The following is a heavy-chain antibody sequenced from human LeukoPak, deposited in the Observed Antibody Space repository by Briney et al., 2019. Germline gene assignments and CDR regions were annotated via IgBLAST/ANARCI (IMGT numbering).Heavy chain of an antibody. CDR1: GYSSTNYW. V-gene: IGHV5-51*01. J-gene: IGHJ4*02. Sequence: GESLKISCKGSGYSSTNYWIGWVRQMPGKGLEWMGIIYPGDSDTRYSPSFQGQVTISADKSISTAYLQWSSLKASDTAMYYCARSYCSGGSCYDYWGQGTLVTVSS. D-gene: IGHD2-15*01. CDR3: ARSYCSGGSCYDY. CDR2: IYPGDSDT.